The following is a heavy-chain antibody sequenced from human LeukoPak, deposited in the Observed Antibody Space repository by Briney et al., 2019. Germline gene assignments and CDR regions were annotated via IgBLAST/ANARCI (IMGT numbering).Heavy chain of an antibody. D-gene: IGHD1-26*01. V-gene: IGHV4-34*01. CDR2: INHRGST. CDR1: GESLSKYY. CDR3: ASSVGSTDY. J-gene: IGHJ4*02. Sequence: ASETLSLTCADYGESLSKYYWTWIRQSPGKGLEWIGEINHRGSTNLNPSLKSRVTLSVDTSKYQFSLKLTSVTAADAAVYYCASSVGSTDYWGQGTLVTVSS.